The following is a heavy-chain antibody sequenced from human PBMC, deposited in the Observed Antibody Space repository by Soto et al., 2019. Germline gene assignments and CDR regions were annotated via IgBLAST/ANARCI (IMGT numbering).Heavy chain of an antibody. CDR2: INHSGST. V-gene: IGHV4-34*01. D-gene: IGHD3-10*01. CDR1: GGSFSGYY. Sequence: QVQLQQWGAGLLKPSETLSLTCAVYGGSFSGYYWSWIRQPPGKGLEWIGEINHSGSTNYNPSLKSRVTISVDTSKNQFSLKLSSVTAAVTAVYYCARGLTMVRGVITSNWFDPWGQGTLVTVSS. CDR3: ARGLTMVRGVITSNWFDP. J-gene: IGHJ5*02.